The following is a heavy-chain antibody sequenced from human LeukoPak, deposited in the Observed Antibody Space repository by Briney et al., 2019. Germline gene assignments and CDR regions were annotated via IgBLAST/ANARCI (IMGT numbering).Heavy chain of an antibody. V-gene: IGHV3-30*18. CDR2: ISYDGNYK. J-gene: IGHJ1*01. CDR3: AKSLGSGVWYAGADN. CDR1: GFIFSNYV. D-gene: IGHD6-19*01. Sequence: GGSLRLSCAASGFIFSNYVMHWVRQAPGKGLEWVAVISYDGNYKYFADSVKGRFTISRDNSRNTLYLQMNSLRAEDTAVYYCAKSLGSGVWYAGADNWGQGVLVTVSS.